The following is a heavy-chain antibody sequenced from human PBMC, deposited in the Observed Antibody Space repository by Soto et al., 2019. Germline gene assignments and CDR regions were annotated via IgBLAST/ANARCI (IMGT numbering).Heavy chain of an antibody. Sequence: EVQLLESGGGLVQPGGSLRLSCAASGFTFSSYAMSWVRQAPGKGLEWVSAISGSGGSTYYADSVKGRFTISRDNTKNTLELQMNSLRAEDTAVYYCAKYRSSSFPSDYWVQGTLVTVSS. CDR2: ISGSGGST. CDR3: AKYRSSSFPSDY. V-gene: IGHV3-23*01. CDR1: GFTFSSYA. J-gene: IGHJ4*02. D-gene: IGHD6-13*01.